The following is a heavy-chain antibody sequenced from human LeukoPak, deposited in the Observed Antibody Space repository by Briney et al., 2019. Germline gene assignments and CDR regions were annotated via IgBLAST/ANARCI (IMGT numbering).Heavy chain of an antibody. J-gene: IGHJ4*02. CDR3: ARALVGATTAPFDY. Sequence: SVKVSCKASGYTFTGYYMHWVRQAPGQGLEWMGGIIPIFGTANYAQKFQGRVTITADESTSTAYMELSSLRSEDTAVYYCARALVGATTAPFDYWGQGTLVTVSS. CDR1: GYTFTGYY. D-gene: IGHD1-26*01. V-gene: IGHV1-69*13. CDR2: IIPIFGTA.